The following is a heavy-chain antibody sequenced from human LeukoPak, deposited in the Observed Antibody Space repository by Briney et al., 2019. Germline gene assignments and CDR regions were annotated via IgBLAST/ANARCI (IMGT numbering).Heavy chain of an antibody. CDR2: IYPDDPDT. CDR3: ARGAYGSGSSYNFYGMDV. CDR1: GYRFPTSW. D-gene: IGHD3-10*01. V-gene: IGHV5-51*01. Sequence: GESLKISCKGSGYRFPTSWIAWVGQMPGKGFEWMGVIYPDDPDTIYNPSFEGQVTFSVDKSISTAYLQWSSLKASDTAIYYCARGAYGSGSSYNFYGMDVWGQGTPVAVSS. J-gene: IGHJ6*02.